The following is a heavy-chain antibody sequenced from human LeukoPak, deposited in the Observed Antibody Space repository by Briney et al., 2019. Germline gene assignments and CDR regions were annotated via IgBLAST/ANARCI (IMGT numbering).Heavy chain of an antibody. V-gene: IGHV1-8*01. Sequence: ASVKVSCKASGYTFTSYDINWVRQATGQGLEWMGWMNPNSGNTGYAQKFQGRVTMTRNTSISTAYMELSSLRSEDTAVYYCARVTGYYGSGHYYYYGMDVWGQGTTVTVSS. CDR3: ARVTGYYGSGHYYYYGMDV. J-gene: IGHJ6*02. D-gene: IGHD3-10*01. CDR2: MNPNSGNT. CDR1: GYTFTSYD.